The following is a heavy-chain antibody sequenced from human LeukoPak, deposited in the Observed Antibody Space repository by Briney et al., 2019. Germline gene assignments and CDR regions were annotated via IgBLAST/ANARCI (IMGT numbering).Heavy chain of an antibody. CDR2: ISAYNGNT. J-gene: IGHJ4*02. CDR1: GYTFTSYG. V-gene: IGHV1-18*01. CDR3: ARERHSYYYDSSGYFTNDY. Sequence: ASVKVSCKASGYTFTSYGISWVRQAPGQGLEWMGWISAYNGNTNYAQNLQDRVTITTDTSTSTAYMERRSLRSDDTAVYYCARERHSYYYDSSGYFTNDYWGQGTLVTVSS. D-gene: IGHD3-22*01.